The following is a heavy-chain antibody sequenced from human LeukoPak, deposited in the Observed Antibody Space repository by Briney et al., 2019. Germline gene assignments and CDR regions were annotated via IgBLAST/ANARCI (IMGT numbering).Heavy chain of an antibody. J-gene: IGHJ4*02. CDR1: GGTFSSYA. V-gene: IGHV1-69*13. D-gene: IGHD3-22*01. Sequence: GASVKVSCKASGGTFSSYAISWVRQAPGQGLEWMGGIIPIFGTANYAQKFQGRATITADESTSTAYMELSSLRSEDTAVYYCARIAGTYYYDSSGSNFDYWGQGTLVTVSS. CDR3: ARIAGTYYYDSSGSNFDY. CDR2: IIPIFGTA.